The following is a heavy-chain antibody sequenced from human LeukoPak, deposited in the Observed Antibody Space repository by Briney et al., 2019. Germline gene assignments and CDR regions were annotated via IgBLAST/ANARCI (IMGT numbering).Heavy chain of an antibody. CDR2: IWYDGSHK. CDR1: GFTFSSYG. Sequence: GGSLRLSCAASGFTFSSYGMHWVRQAPGKGLGWVAVIWYDGSHKYHADSVKGRITVSRDNSKNTVYLQMNSLRAEDTAVYYCARDRIYDFIKNTDDYHYGMDVWGQGTTVTVSS. CDR3: ARDRIYDFIKNTDDYHYGMDV. V-gene: IGHV3-33*01. D-gene: IGHD3-3*01. J-gene: IGHJ6*02.